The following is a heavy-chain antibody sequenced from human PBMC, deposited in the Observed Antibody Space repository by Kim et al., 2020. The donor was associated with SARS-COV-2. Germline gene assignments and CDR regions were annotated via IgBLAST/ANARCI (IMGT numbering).Heavy chain of an antibody. D-gene: IGHD3-10*01. CDR3: ARGIPRRITMVRGVGGFDY. V-gene: IGHV4-34*01. Sequence: KSRVTISVDTSKNRFSLKLSCVTAADTAVYYCARGIPRRITMVRGVGGFDYWGQGTLVTVSS. J-gene: IGHJ4*02.